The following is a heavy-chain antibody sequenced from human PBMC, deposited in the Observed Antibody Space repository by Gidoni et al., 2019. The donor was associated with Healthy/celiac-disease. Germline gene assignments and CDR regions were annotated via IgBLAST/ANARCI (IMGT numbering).Heavy chain of an antibody. CDR3: AKDKGLYDFWSGTHFDY. CDR1: GFTFDDYA. CDR2: ISWNSGSI. D-gene: IGHD3-3*01. J-gene: IGHJ4*02. Sequence: EVQLVESGGGLVQPGRSLRLSCAASGFTFDDYAMHWVRQAPGKGLEWVSGISWNSGSIGYADSVKGRFTISRDNAKNSLYLQMNSLRAEDTALYYCAKDKGLYDFWSGTHFDYWGQGTLVTVSS. V-gene: IGHV3-9*01.